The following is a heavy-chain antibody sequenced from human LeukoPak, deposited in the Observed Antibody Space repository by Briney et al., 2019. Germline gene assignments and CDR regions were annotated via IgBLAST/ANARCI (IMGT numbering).Heavy chain of an antibody. V-gene: IGHV4-4*07. CDR1: GGSISSYY. CDR3: ASSRLVLRFLESSSGLFDY. Sequence: SETLSLTCTVSGGSISSYYWSWIRQPAGKGLEWIGRIYTSGSTYYNPSLKSRVTISVDTSKNQFSLKLSSVTAADTAVYYCASSRLVLRFLESSSGLFDYWGQGTLVTVSS. CDR2: IYTSGST. D-gene: IGHD3-3*01. J-gene: IGHJ4*02.